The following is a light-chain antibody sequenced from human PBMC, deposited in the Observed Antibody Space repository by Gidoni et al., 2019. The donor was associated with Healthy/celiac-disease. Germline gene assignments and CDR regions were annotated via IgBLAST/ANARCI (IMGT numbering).Light chain of an antibody. CDR1: QSVSSN. Sequence: EIVMTPSPATLSVSPGERATLSCRASQSVSSNLAWYQQKPGQAPRLLIYGASTRATGIPARFSGSGSGTEFTLTISSLQSEDFAVYYCQQYNNWPPPWTFGQGTKVEIK. CDR2: GAS. J-gene: IGKJ1*01. V-gene: IGKV3-15*01. CDR3: QQYNNWPPPWT.